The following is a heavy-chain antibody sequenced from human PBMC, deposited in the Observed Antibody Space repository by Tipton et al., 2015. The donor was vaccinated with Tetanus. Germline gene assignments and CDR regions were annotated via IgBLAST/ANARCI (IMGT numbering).Heavy chain of an antibody. CDR1: GGSISSGDYY. V-gene: IGHV4-30-4*01. Sequence: TLFLTCTVSGGSISSGDYYWSWIRQPPGKGLEWIGYIYYSGTTYYNPSLKSRVTISVDTSNNQFSLKVTSVTAADTAVYYCARVFTRGYTYGTTFDYWGQGTLVTVSS. CDR2: IYYSGTT. CDR3: ARVFTRGYTYGTTFDY. D-gene: IGHD5-18*01. J-gene: IGHJ4*02.